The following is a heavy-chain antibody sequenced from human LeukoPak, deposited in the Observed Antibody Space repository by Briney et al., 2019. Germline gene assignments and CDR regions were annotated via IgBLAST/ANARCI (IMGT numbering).Heavy chain of an antibody. J-gene: IGHJ4*02. CDR1: GGSISSYY. Sequence: SETLSLTCTVSGGSISSYYWSWIRQPAGKGLEWIGYIYYSGSTNYTPSLNSRVTISVDTSKSQFSLKLSSVTAADTAVYYCARTWDYWGQGTLVTVSS. CDR3: ARTWDY. V-gene: IGHV4-59*01. CDR2: IYYSGST.